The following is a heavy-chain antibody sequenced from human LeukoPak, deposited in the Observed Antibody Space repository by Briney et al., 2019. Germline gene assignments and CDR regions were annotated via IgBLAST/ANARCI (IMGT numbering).Heavy chain of an antibody. CDR3: ARGPPYGLRSDFFDY. CDR2: IRKDGSNI. V-gene: IGHV3-30*02. Sequence: PGGSLRLSCAASGFTFTYGMHWVRQAPGKGLEWVTYIRKDGSNIYYAESVKGRFTISRDNSKNTLYLQMNSLRVEDTALYYCARGPPYGLRSDFFDYWGQGTLVTVSS. CDR1: GFTFTYG. J-gene: IGHJ4*02. D-gene: IGHD3-10*01.